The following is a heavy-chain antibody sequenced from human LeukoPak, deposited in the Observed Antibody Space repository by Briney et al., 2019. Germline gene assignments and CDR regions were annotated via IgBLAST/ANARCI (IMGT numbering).Heavy chain of an antibody. D-gene: IGHD3-22*01. J-gene: IGHJ4*02. CDR3: ARMRSGYYDY. CDR2: ISYSGSP. Sequence: SETLSLTCTVSGGSINSGDYYWSWIRQHPGKGLEWIGYISYSGSPYHNPPLKSRLTMSVDTSKNQFSLKLTSVTAADTAVYYCARMRSGYYDYWGQGTLVTVSS. CDR1: GGSINSGDYY. V-gene: IGHV4-31*03.